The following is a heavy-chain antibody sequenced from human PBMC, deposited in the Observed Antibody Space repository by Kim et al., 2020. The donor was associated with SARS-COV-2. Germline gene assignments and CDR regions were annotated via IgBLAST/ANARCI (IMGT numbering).Heavy chain of an antibody. V-gene: IGHV4-34*01. CDR2: INHSGST. CDR3: ARAARDAPFDY. J-gene: IGHJ4*02. Sequence: SETLSLTCAVYGGSFSGYYWSWIRQPPGKGLEWIGEINHSGSTNYNPSLKSRVTISVDTSKNQFSLKLSSVTAADTAVYYCARAARDAPFDYWGQGTLVTVSS. D-gene: IGHD2-2*01. CDR1: GGSFSGYY.